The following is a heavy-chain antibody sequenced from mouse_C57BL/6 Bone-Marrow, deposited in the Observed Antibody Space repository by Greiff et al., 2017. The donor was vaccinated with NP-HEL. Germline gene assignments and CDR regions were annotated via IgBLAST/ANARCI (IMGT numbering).Heavy chain of an antibody. CDR3: TRDDYDVGAWFAY. CDR2: IDPETGGT. CDR1: GYSFTDYE. J-gene: IGHJ3*01. Sequence: VQLQQSGAELVRPGASVTLSCKASGYSFTDYEMHWVKQTPVHGLEWIGAIDPETGGTAYNQKFKGKAILTADKSSSTAYMELRSLTSEDSAVYYCTRDDYDVGAWFAYWGQGTLVTVSA. D-gene: IGHD2-4*01. V-gene: IGHV1-15*01.